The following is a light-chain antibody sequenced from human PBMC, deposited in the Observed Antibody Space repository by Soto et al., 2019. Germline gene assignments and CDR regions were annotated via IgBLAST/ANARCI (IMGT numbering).Light chain of an antibody. CDR1: QSISSY. V-gene: IGKV1-39*01. CDR3: QPSYFRIT. CDR2: AAS. J-gene: IGKJ3*01. Sequence: DIQMTQSPSSLSASVGDRVTITCRASQSISSYLNWYQQKPGKAPKLLIYAASSLQSGVPSRFSGSGSGTDFTLTISSLPPEDFATYYCQPSYFRITFGPGTKVDIK.